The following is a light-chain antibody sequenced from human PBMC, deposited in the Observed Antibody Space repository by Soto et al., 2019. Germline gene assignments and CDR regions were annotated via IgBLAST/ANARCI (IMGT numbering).Light chain of an antibody. CDR3: QQYGDSPLYT. CDR1: QSVASRN. V-gene: IGKV3-20*01. J-gene: IGKJ2*01. CDR2: AAT. Sequence: EIVLTQSPGTLSLSPGERATLSCRASQSVASRNLAWYQQKSGQAPRLLIYAATNRATGVPDRFSGSGSGKDFTLTISRLEPEDVAVYYCQQYGDSPLYTFGQGTKVEI.